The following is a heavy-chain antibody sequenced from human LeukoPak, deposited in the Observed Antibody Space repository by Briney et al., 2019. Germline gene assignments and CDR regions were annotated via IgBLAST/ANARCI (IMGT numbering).Heavy chain of an antibody. CDR2: INHSGST. V-gene: IGHV4-34*01. D-gene: IGHD3-10*01. Sequence: PSETLSLTCTVSGGSISSYYWSWIRQPPGKGLEWIGEINHSGSTNYNPSLKSRVTISVDTSKNQFSLKLSSVTAADTAVYYCARRKSNYYGSGSTFDYWGQGTLVTVSS. J-gene: IGHJ4*02. CDR1: GGSISSYY. CDR3: ARRKSNYYGSGSTFDY.